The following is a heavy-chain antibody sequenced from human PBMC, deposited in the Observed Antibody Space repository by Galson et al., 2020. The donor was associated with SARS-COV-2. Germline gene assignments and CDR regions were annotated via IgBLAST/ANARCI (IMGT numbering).Heavy chain of an antibody. V-gene: IGHV3-66*01. CDR3: ARDRLSMTTVSTSAESWYHGMDV. Sequence: GGSLRLSCAASGFTVSTNYMTWVRQAPGKGLEYVSVIYSGGTTYYADSVRGRFTISSDNSKNTLYLQMNSLRAEDTAVCYCARDRLSMTTVSTSAESWYHGMDVGGKGTTVTVSS. CDR1: GFTVSTNY. D-gene: IGHD3-16*01. CDR2: IYSGGTT. J-gene: IGHJ6*04.